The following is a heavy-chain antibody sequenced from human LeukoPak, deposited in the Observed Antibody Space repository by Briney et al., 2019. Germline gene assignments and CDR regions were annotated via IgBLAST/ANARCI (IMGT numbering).Heavy chain of an antibody. Sequence: PSETLSLTCAVYGGSFSGYYWSWIRQPPGKGLEWIGEINHSGSTNYNPSLKSRVTISVDTSKNQFSLKLSSVTAADTAVYYCARGLGYSYEWSLFDYWGQGTLVIVSS. V-gene: IGHV4-34*01. CDR1: GGSFSGYY. D-gene: IGHD5-18*01. J-gene: IGHJ4*02. CDR2: INHSGST. CDR3: ARGLGYSYEWSLFDY.